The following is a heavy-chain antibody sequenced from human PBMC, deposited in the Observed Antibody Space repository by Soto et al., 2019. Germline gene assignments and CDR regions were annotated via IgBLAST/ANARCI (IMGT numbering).Heavy chain of an antibody. V-gene: IGHV6-1*01. Sequence: SQTLSLSCAISGDSVSSNSAAWDWIRQSPSRGLEWLGRTYYRSKWYNDYAVSVKSRITINPDTSKNQFYLQLNSVPPEDTAVYYCARDNRITMVRGVQFHMGVWGKGTTVTVSS. J-gene: IGHJ6*03. CDR2: TYYRSKWYN. CDR3: ARDNRITMVRGVQFHMGV. CDR1: GDSVSSNSAA. D-gene: IGHD3-10*01.